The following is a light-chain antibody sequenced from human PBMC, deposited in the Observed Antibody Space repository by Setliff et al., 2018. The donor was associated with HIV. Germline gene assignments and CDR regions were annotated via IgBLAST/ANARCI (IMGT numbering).Light chain of an antibody. J-gene: IGLJ1*01. CDR3: QSYDSSLSGYV. V-gene: IGLV1-40*01. Sequence: QSVLTQLPSVSGAPGQRVTISCTGSSSNIGAGFDVHWYQQFPGTAPKLLIYSFTNRPSGVPDRFSGSKSGTSASLAIAGLQAEDEADYYCQSYDSSLSGYVFGTGTKVTVL. CDR2: SFT. CDR1: SSNIGAGFD.